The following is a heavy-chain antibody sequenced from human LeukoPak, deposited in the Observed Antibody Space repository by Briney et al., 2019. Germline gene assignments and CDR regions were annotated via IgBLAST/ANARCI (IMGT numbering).Heavy chain of an antibody. CDR3: ARTDNSGAAYYFDN. V-gene: IGHV4-31*03. CDR1: DDSMSSGGYY. D-gene: IGHD3-22*01. CDR2: IYYSGTT. Sequence: PSQTLSLTCNVSDDSMSSGGYYWTWIRQHPGKGLEWIGYIYYSGTTYYNPALKSRVTISIDTSMNQFSLKVTSMTAADTAIYYCARTDNSGAAYYFDNWGQGMLVTVSS. J-gene: IGHJ4*02.